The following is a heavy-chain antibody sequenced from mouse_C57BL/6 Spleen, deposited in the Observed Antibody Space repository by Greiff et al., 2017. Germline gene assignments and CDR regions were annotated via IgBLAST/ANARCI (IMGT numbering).Heavy chain of an antibody. CDR2: INYDGSST. Sequence: EVKVVESEGGLVQPGSSMKLSCTASGFTFSDYYMAWVRQVPEKVLEWVANINYDGSSTYYLDSLKSRFIISRDNAKNILYLQMSSLKSEDTATYYCARDPYYYYGSSYWYFDVWGTGTTVTVSS. J-gene: IGHJ1*03. CDR3: ARDPYYYYGSSYWYFDV. V-gene: IGHV5-16*01. D-gene: IGHD1-1*01. CDR1: GFTFSDYY.